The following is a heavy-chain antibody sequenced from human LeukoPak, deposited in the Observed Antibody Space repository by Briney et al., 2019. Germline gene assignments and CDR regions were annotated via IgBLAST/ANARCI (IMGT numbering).Heavy chain of an antibody. CDR1: GGSFSGYY. D-gene: IGHD3-9*01. CDR3: ARRRFDWFFDY. Sequence: SETLSLTCAVYGGSFSGYYWSWIRQPPGKGLEWIGEINHSGSTNYNPSLKSRVTISVDTSKNQFSLKLNSVTAADTAVYYCARRRFDWFFDYWGQGTLVTVSS. V-gene: IGHV4-34*01. CDR2: INHSGST. J-gene: IGHJ4*02.